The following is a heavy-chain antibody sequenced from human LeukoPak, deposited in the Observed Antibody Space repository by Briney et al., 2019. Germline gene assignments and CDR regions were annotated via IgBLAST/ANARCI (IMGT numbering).Heavy chain of an antibody. CDR2: ISNNGGYT. Sequence: GRSLRLSCTASGFTFGDYAMSWFRQAPGKGLEWVSAISNNGGYTYYADSVQGRFTISRDNSKSTLCLQMNSLRAEDTAVYYCAKDGYSYGYYYGMDVWGQGTTVTVSS. D-gene: IGHD5-18*01. V-gene: IGHV3-23*01. J-gene: IGHJ6*02. CDR3: AKDGYSYGYYYGMDV. CDR1: GFTFGDYA.